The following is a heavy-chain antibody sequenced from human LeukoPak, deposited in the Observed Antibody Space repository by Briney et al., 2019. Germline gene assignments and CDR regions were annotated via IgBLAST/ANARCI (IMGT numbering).Heavy chain of an antibody. D-gene: IGHD3-9*01. J-gene: IGHJ4*02. CDR2: INTYNGNT. V-gene: IGHV1-18*01. CDR3: AKGDVLRYFDWLFSGPFGY. CDR1: GYTFTSYG. Sequence: ASVKVSCKASGYTFTSYGISWVRQAPGQGLEWMGWINTYNGNTNYAQKLQGRVTMTTDTSTSTADMELRSLRSDDTAVYYCAKGDVLRYFDWLFSGPFGYWGQGTLVTVSS.